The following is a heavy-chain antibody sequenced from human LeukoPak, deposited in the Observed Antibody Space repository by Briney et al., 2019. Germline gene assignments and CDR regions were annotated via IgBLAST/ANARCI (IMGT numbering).Heavy chain of an antibody. Sequence: VSVKVSCKASGYTFTSYGISWVRQAPGQGLEWMGWISAYNGNTNYAQKLQGRVTMTTDTSTSTAYMELRSLRSDDTAVYYCARVVIPSTYCSSTSCYDRSWFDPWGQGTLVTVSS. J-gene: IGHJ5*02. V-gene: IGHV1-18*01. D-gene: IGHD2-2*01. CDR2: ISAYNGNT. CDR3: ARVVIPSTYCSSTSCYDRSWFDP. CDR1: GYTFTSYG.